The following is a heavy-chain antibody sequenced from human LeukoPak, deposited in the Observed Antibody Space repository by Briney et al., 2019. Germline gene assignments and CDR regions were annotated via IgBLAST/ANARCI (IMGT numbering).Heavy chain of an antibody. CDR1: GFNFTKNW. J-gene: IGHJ1*01. V-gene: IGHV3-15*01. CDR3: TTGLAS. CDR2: IKSESDGGTS. Sequence: GGSLRLSCVGSGFNFTKNWMNWVRQAPGKGLDWVGRIKSESDGGTSDYVASVKGRFSISRDDSKNTVYLQMNSLRTEDTGVYYCTTGLASWGQGTLVTVSS. D-gene: IGHD3-16*01.